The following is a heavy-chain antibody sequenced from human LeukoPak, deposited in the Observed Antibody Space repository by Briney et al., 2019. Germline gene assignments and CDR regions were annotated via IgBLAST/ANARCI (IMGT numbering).Heavy chain of an antibody. CDR2: IYPGDSHT. D-gene: IGHD6-13*01. Sequence: GESLKISCKGSGYSFTSYWIGWVRQMPGKGLEWMGIIYPGDSHTRYSPSFQGQVTISADKSISTAYLQWSSLKASDTAMYYCARSYSSSWAGFDPWGQGTLVTVSS. V-gene: IGHV5-51*01. CDR1: GYSFTSYW. CDR3: ARSYSSSWAGFDP. J-gene: IGHJ5*02.